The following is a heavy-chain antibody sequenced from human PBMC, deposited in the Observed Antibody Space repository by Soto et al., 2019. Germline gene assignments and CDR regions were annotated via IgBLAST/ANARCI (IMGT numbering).Heavy chain of an antibody. CDR1: GGSISSGGYY. V-gene: IGHV4-31*03. D-gene: IGHD4-4*01. CDR3: ARATVPNPNHYYYYYMDV. CDR2: IHYSGST. J-gene: IGHJ6*03. Sequence: SETLSLTCTVSGGSISSGGYYWSWIRQHPGKGLEWIGYIHYSGSTYYNPSLKSRVTISVDTSKNQFSLKLSSVTAADTAVYYCARATVPNPNHYYYYYMDVWGKGTTVTVSS.